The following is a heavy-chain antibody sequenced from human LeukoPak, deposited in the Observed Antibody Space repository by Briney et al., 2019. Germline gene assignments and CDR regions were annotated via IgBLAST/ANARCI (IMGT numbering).Heavy chain of an antibody. V-gene: IGHV1-2*02. D-gene: IGHD3-10*01. J-gene: IGHJ1*01. CDR3: ARARINMVRGVITTGFQH. CDR2: INPNSGGT. CDR1: GYTFTGYY. Sequence: ASVKVSCKASGYTFTGYYMHWVRQAPGQGLEWMGWINPNSGGTNYAQKFQGRVTMTRDTSISTAYMELSRLRSDDTAVYYCARARINMVRGVITTGFQHWGQGTLVTVSS.